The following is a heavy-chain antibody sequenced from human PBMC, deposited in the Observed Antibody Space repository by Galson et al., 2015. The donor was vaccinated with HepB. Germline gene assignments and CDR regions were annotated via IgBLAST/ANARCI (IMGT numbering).Heavy chain of an antibody. D-gene: IGHD6-6*01. CDR3: AKESRDPRAARSDYYYYYYMDV. Sequence: SLRLSCAASGFTFSSYGMHWVRQAPGKGLEWVAVISYDGSNKYYADSVKGRFTISRDNSKNTLYLQMNSLRAEDTAVYYCAKESRDPRAARSDYYYYYYMDVWGKGATVTVPS. CDR1: GFTFSSYG. J-gene: IGHJ6*03. V-gene: IGHV3-30*18. CDR2: ISYDGSNK.